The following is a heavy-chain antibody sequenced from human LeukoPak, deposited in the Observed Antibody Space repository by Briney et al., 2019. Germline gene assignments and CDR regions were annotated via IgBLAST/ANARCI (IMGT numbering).Heavy chain of an antibody. CDR2: ISGSGGST. V-gene: IGHV3-23*01. Sequence: GGSLRLSCAASGFTFDDYGMSWVRQAPGKGLEWVSAISGSGGSTYYADSVKGRFTISRDNSKNTLYLQMNSLRAEDTAVYYCARPVVAATTPDTFDIWGQGTMVTVSS. CDR3: ARPVVAATTPDTFDI. CDR1: GFTFDDYG. J-gene: IGHJ3*02. D-gene: IGHD2-15*01.